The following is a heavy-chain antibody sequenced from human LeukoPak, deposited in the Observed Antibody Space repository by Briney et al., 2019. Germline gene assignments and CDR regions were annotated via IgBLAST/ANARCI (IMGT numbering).Heavy chain of an antibody. Sequence: PGGSLRLSCAVSGFTFNTYWMSWVRQAPGKGLEWVANIKEDGSEKHYGDSVRGRFTISRDNAKNSLYLRMNSLRAEDTALYFCARVTYDSSGYHFYYMDVWGEGTTVTVSS. J-gene: IGHJ6*03. V-gene: IGHV3-7*01. CDR1: GFTFNTYW. CDR3: ARVTYDSSGYHFYYMDV. D-gene: IGHD3-22*01. CDR2: IKEDGSEK.